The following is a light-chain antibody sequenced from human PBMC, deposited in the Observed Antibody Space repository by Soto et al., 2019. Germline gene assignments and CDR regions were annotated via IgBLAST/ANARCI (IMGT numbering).Light chain of an antibody. CDR3: QQYGSTLFT. CDR2: GAS. CDR1: QSVSSSY. V-gene: IGKV3-20*01. J-gene: IGKJ3*01. Sequence: EIVLTQSPGTLSLSPGERATLSCRASQSVSSSYLAWYQQKPGQAPRLLIYGASSRATGIPDRFSGSGSGTDFTLTISRLEPEDFAGYYCQQYGSTLFTCGPGTKVDIK.